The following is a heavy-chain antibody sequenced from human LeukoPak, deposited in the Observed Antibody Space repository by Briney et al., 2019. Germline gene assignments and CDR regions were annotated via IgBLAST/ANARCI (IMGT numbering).Heavy chain of an antibody. V-gene: IGHV5-51*01. Sequence: GASVKVSCKASGYSFTTYWIGWVRQMPGKGLEWLGIIYPDDSDTRYGPSFQGHVTISVDKAISSAYLQWSSLRASDTAMYYCARGGSGWYNYFDYWGQGTLVSVSS. CDR2: IYPDDSDT. J-gene: IGHJ4*02. D-gene: IGHD6-19*01. CDR3: ARGGSGWYNYFDY. CDR1: GYSFTTYW.